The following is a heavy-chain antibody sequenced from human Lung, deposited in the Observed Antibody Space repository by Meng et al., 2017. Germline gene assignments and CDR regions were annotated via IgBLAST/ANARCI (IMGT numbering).Heavy chain of an antibody. Sequence: EVQLVESGGGLVKPGGSLRLSYAASGFTFSSYSMNWVRQAAGTGLEWVSSISSSSAYADSVKGRFTISRDNAKNSLYLQMNSLRAEDTAVYYCARGRVVVAATPSDYWGQGTLVTVSS. D-gene: IGHD2-15*01. CDR3: ARGRVVVAATPSDY. CDR1: GFTFSSYS. V-gene: IGHV3-21*01. CDR2: ISSSSA. J-gene: IGHJ4*02.